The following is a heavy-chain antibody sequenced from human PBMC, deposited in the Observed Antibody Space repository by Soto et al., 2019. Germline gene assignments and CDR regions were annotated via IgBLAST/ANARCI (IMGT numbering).Heavy chain of an antibody. D-gene: IGHD3-10*01. CDR2: MNPNNGNT. J-gene: IGHJ5*01. CDR3: GLYSRSGSYYGWFDS. V-gene: IGHV1-8*01. Sequence: ASVKVSCKASGNTFTSYDINWVRQATGQGLEWMGWMNPNNGNTGYAQKFQGRVSMTTNTAISTAYMELSSLGSEDTAVYYCGLYSRSGSYYGWFDSWRQGTLVTVSS. CDR1: GNTFTSYD.